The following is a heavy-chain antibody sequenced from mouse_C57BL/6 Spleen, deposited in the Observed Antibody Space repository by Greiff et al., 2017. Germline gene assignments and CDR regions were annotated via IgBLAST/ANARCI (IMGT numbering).Heavy chain of an antibody. Sequence: VQLKESGPGMVKPSQSLSLTCTVTGYSITSGYDWHWIRHFPGNKLEWMGYKSYSGSTNYNPTLKSRTTITHDTSTNHFFLKLNSVTAEDTATYYCARVDGHKAWFADWGQGTLVTVSA. J-gene: IGHJ3*01. D-gene: IGHD3-1*01. CDR1: GYSITSGYD. V-gene: IGHV3-1*01. CDR3: ARVDGHKAWFAD. CDR2: KSYSGST.